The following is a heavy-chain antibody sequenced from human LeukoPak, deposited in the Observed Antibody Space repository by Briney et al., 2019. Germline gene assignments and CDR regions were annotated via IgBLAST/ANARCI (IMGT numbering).Heavy chain of an antibody. V-gene: IGHV1-69*04. D-gene: IGHD3-22*01. CDR2: IIPVLDVA. Sequence: SVKVSFKASGGTFSSYAISWVRQAPGQRLEWMGRIIPVLDVANYAQKFQGRVTISADTVTSTAYVEMSSLRSEDTAVYYCASLNYYDSTGSRVDPWGRGTLVIVSS. J-gene: IGHJ5*02. CDR3: ASLNYYDSTGSRVDP. CDR1: GGTFSSYA.